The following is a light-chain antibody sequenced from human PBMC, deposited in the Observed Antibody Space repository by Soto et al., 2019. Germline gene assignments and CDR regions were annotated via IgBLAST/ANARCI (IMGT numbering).Light chain of an antibody. CDR2: SNN. Sequence: QSVLTQPPSASGSPGQRVTISCSGSSSNIGSNTVNWYQQLPGTAPKLLIYSNNQRPSGVADRCSGSKSGTSASLAISGRQSDDEADDYCAAWYDSLSGYVFGTGTKVTVL. CDR3: AAWYDSLSGYV. J-gene: IGLJ1*01. CDR1: SSNIGSNT. V-gene: IGLV1-44*01.